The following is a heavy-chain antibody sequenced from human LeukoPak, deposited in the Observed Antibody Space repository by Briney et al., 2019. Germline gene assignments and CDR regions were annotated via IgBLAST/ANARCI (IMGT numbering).Heavy chain of an antibody. J-gene: IGHJ3*02. CDR1: GFTFSSYA. D-gene: IGHD6-6*01. CDR2: ISGSGGST. Sequence: QAGGSLRLSCAASGFTFSSYAMSWVRQAPGKGLEWVSAISGSGGSTYYADSVKGRFTSSRDNYKNTLYLQMNSLRAEDTAVYYCAKGSSTSAWAFDIWGQGTMVTVSS. V-gene: IGHV3-23*01. CDR3: AKGSSTSAWAFDI.